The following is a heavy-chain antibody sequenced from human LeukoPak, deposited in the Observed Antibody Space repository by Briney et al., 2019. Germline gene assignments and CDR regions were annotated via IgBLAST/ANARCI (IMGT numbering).Heavy chain of an antibody. Sequence: QTGGSLRLSCAASGLTVSSNYMSCVRQAPGKGLEWVSVIYSGGSTYYADSVKGRFTISRDNSKNTLYLQLNSLRAEDTAVYYCARVSLLRYFDWLFLFDYWGPGTLVTVSS. J-gene: IGHJ4*02. D-gene: IGHD3-9*01. CDR2: IYSGGST. CDR3: ARVSLLRYFDWLFLFDY. V-gene: IGHV3-66*01. CDR1: GLTVSSNY.